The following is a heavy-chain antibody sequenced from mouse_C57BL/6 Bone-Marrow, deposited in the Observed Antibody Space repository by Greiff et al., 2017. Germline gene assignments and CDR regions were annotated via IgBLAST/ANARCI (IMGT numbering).Heavy chain of an antibody. CDR2: LYPGNSDT. CDR1: GYTFTSYW. D-gene: IGHD1-1*01. Sequence: EVQLQESGTVLARPGASVKMSCKTSGYTFTSYWMHWVKQRPGQGLEWIGALYPGNSDTSYNQKIKGKAKLTAATSASTVYMGLSSLTNEDSAVYYCTGTTVVAYYAMDYWGQGTSVTVSS. CDR3: TGTTVVAYYAMDY. J-gene: IGHJ4*01. V-gene: IGHV1-5*01.